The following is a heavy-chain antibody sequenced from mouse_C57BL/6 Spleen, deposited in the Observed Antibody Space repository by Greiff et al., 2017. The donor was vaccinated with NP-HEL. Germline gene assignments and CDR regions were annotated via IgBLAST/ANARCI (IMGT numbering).Heavy chain of an antibody. Sequence: VQLQQSGPELVKPGASVKISCKASGYAFSSSWMNWVKQRPGKGLEWIGRIYPGDGDTNYNGKFKGKATLTADKSSSTAYMQLSSLTSEDSAVYFCAFYYGNYGYFDYWGQGTTLTVSS. CDR2: IYPGDGDT. J-gene: IGHJ2*01. CDR1: GYAFSSSW. V-gene: IGHV1-82*01. CDR3: AFYYGNYGYFDY. D-gene: IGHD2-1*01.